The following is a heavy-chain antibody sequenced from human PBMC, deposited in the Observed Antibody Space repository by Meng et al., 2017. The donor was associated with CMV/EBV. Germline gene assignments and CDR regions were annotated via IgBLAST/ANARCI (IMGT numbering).Heavy chain of an antibody. CDR3: AREMPIAAAGCFDY. CDR2: ISTSGST. J-gene: IGHJ4*02. CDR1: GGFISSYY. D-gene: IGHD6-13*01. V-gene: IGHV4-4*07. Sequence: QPPETAHRSVEPSDHLLPTSSVLGGFISSYYWSWMGQPARTRLEWLECISTSGSTNYNPSLTSRVTMPVDTYKNQFSLKLSTVTAADTAVYYCAREMPIAAAGCFDYWGQGTLVTVSS.